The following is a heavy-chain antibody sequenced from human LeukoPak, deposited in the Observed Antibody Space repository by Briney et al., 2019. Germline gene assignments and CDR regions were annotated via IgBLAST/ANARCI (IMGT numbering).Heavy chain of an antibody. V-gene: IGHV4-4*07. Sequence: PSETLSLTCTVSGGSISSYYWSWIRQPAGKGLEWIGHIYTSGSTNYNPSLKSRVTMSVDTSKNQFSLKLSSVTAADTAVYYCARDGIAVAGTVLYYYYYYMDVWGKGTTVTVSS. CDR2: IYTSGST. CDR3: ARDGIAVAGTVLYYYYYYMDV. D-gene: IGHD6-19*01. CDR1: GGSISSYY. J-gene: IGHJ6*03.